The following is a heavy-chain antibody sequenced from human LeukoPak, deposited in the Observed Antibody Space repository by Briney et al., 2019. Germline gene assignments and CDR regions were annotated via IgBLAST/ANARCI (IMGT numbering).Heavy chain of an antibody. J-gene: IGHJ6*02. V-gene: IGHV1-18*01. CDR2: ISAYNGNT. CDR3: ARDRRSYGSGSYFNYGMDV. CDR1: GYTFTSYG. Sequence: ASVKVSCKASGYTFTSYGISWVRQAPGQGLEWMGWISAYNGNTNYAQKLQGRVTMTTDTSTSTAYMELRSLRSDDTAVYYCARDRRSYGSGSYFNYGMDVWGQGTTVTVSS. D-gene: IGHD3-10*01.